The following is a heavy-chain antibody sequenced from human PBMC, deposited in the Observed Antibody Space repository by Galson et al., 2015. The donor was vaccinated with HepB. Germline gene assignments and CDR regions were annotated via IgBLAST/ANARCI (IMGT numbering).Heavy chain of an antibody. CDR1: GYTFISNG. D-gene: IGHD2-15*01. CDR3: ARIMGTIVVVPSKNAFDI. CDR2: ISGYNGKT. Sequence: SVKVSCKVSGYTFISNGISWVRQAPGQGLEWMGWISGYNGKTNYVQNFQGRVTMTTDTSAGTAYMELRSLRSDDTAVYYCARIMGTIVVVPSKNAFDIWGQGTMVTVSS. J-gene: IGHJ3*02. V-gene: IGHV1-18*01.